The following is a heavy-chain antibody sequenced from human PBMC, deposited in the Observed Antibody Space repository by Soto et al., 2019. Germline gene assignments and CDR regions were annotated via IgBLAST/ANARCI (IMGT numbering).Heavy chain of an antibody. J-gene: IGHJ4*02. D-gene: IGHD2-8*02. CDR1: GFTFSSYW. V-gene: IGHV3-74*01. Sequence: EVQLVESGGGLVQPGGSLRLSCAASGFTFSSYWMHWVRQAPGKGLVWVSRINSDGSSTSYADSVKGRFTISRDSAKYTLYRQTNSLRDEDTAVYYCATLWDFWWHDYGGQGTLVTVCS. CDR2: INSDGSST. CDR3: ATLWDFWWHDY.